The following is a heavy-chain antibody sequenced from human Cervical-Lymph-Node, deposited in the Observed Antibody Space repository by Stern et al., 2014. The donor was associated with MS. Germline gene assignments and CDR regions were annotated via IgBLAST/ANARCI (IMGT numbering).Heavy chain of an antibody. CDR2: FDREDGET. V-gene: IGHV1-24*01. CDR3: AIYGDDGDY. Sequence: QVQLVQSGAEVKKPGASVKVSCKVSGNILTELSMQWVRQAPGKGLEWMRGFDREDGETIYAQNFQGRVTMTEDTSTDTAYMELGSLRSEDTAVYYCAIYGDDGDYWGQGTLVTVSS. CDR1: GNILTELS. D-gene: IGHD4-17*01. J-gene: IGHJ4*02.